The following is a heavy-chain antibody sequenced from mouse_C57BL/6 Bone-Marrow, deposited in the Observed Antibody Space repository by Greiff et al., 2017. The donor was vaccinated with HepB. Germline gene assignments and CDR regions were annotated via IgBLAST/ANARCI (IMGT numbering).Heavy chain of an antibody. CDR3: ASQGGEGNYPFAY. J-gene: IGHJ3*01. CDR2: ISTYYGDA. D-gene: IGHD2-1*01. Sequence: QVHVKQSGPELVRPGVSVKISCKGSGYTFTDYAMHWVKQSHAKSLEWIGVISTYYGDASYNQKFKDKATMTVDKSSSTAYMELARLTSEDSAVYYCASQGGEGNYPFAYWGQGTLVTVSA. CDR1: GYTFTDYA. V-gene: IGHV1-67*01.